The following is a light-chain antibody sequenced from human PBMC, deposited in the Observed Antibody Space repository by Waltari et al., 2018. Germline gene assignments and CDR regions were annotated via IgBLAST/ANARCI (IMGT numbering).Light chain of an antibody. CDR3: NSYTSSSTRV. Sequence: QSALTQPASVSGSPGQSITIPCTGTSIAIGTYDYVSWYQQYPGEAPKLMIFDVSNRPSGVSHRFSGSKSGNTASLTISGLQAEDEADYYCNSYTSSSTRVFGTGTKVTVL. CDR2: DVS. CDR1: SIAIGTYDY. J-gene: IGLJ1*01. V-gene: IGLV2-14*03.